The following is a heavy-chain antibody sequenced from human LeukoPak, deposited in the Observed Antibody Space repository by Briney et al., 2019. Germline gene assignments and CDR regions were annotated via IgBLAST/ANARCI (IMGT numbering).Heavy chain of an antibody. J-gene: IGHJ3*02. Sequence: GGSLRLSCAASGFTFSSYEMNCVRQAPGKGLEWLSYINYNGESIYYADSVKGRFTISRDNAKNSLYLQMNSLRVEDTAVYYCARTRVAVQLWFAFGIWGQGTLVTVSS. CDR3: ARTRVAVQLWFAFGI. CDR2: INYNGESI. D-gene: IGHD5-18*01. CDR1: GFTFSSYE. V-gene: IGHV3-48*03.